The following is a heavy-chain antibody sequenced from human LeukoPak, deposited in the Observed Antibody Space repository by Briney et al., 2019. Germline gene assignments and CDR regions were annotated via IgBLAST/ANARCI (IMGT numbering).Heavy chain of an antibody. V-gene: IGHV3-74*01. Sequence: GGSLRLSCAASGFSFSNYWMHWVRQAPGEGLVWVSRINSDGSSTSYADSVKGRFTISRDNAKNTLYLQMNSLRAEDTAVYYCARDLLKILAYCGGDCYSLGDAFDIWGQGTMVTVSS. CDR1: GFSFSNYW. CDR2: INSDGSST. J-gene: IGHJ3*02. D-gene: IGHD2-21*02. CDR3: ARDLLKILAYCGGDCYSLGDAFDI.